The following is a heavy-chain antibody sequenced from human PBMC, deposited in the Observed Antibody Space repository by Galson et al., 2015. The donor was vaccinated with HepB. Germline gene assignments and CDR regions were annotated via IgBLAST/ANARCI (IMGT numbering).Heavy chain of an antibody. Sequence: SLRLSCAASGFTFSSYAMHWVRQAPGKGLEWVAVISYDGSNKYYADSVKGRFTISRDNSKNTLYLQMNSLRAEDTAVYYCARQYPGWYGPFDYWGQGTLVTVPS. V-gene: IGHV3-30-3*01. D-gene: IGHD6-19*01. CDR3: ARQYPGWYGPFDY. CDR1: GFTFSSYA. CDR2: ISYDGSNK. J-gene: IGHJ4*02.